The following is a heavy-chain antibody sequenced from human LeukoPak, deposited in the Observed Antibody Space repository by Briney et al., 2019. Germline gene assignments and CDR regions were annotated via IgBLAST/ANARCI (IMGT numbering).Heavy chain of an antibody. CDR2: INSDGTSI. V-gene: IGHV3-74*03. D-gene: IGHD3-22*01. J-gene: IGHJ4*02. CDR3: TRSGYYYPFDY. CDR1: GFTFNIYW. Sequence: GGSLRLSCAASGFTFNIYWMHWVRQAPGKGLVWVSHINSDGTSIKYADSVQGRFTISRDNAKNSLYLQMNSLRAEDTAVYYCTRSGYYYPFDYWGQGTLVTVSS.